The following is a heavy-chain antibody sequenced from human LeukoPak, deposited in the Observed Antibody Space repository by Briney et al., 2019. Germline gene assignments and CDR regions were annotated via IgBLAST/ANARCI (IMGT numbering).Heavy chain of an antibody. CDR3: ARRGDDFWSGYYTGLAFDI. Sequence: ASVKVSCKASGYTFTGYYMHWVRQAPGQGLEWMGWINPNSGGTNYAQKFQGRVTMTRDTSISTAYMELSRLRSDDTAVYYCARRGDDFWSGYYTGLAFDICGQGTMVTVSS. D-gene: IGHD3-3*01. J-gene: IGHJ3*02. CDR1: GYTFTGYY. CDR2: INPNSGGT. V-gene: IGHV1-2*02.